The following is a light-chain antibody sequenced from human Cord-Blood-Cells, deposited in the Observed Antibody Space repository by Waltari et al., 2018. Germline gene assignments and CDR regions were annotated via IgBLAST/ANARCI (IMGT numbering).Light chain of an antibody. Sequence: SSELTQDPAVSVALGQTVRITCQGDSLRSYYASWYQQKPGQAPVLVLSGKNNRPSGIPDRLSGSSSGNTASLTITGAQAEDEAYYYRKPRDSSGNRVVFGGGTKLTVL. CDR3: KPRDSSGNRVV. CDR1: SLRSYY. J-gene: IGLJ2*01. V-gene: IGLV3-19*01. CDR2: GKN.